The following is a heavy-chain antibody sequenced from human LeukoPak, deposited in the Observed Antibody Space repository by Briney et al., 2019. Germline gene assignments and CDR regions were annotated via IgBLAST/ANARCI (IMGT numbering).Heavy chain of an antibody. CDR1: GYTFTGYY. D-gene: IGHD5-18*01. Sequence: SVKVSCKASGYTFTGYYMHWVRQAPGQGLEWMGGIIPIFGTANYAQKFQGRVTNTTDESTSTAYMELSSLRSEDTAVYYCARGRYSYGYYYYYMDVWGKGTTVTVSS. CDR2: IIPIFGTA. V-gene: IGHV1-69*05. J-gene: IGHJ6*03. CDR3: ARGRYSYGYYYYYMDV.